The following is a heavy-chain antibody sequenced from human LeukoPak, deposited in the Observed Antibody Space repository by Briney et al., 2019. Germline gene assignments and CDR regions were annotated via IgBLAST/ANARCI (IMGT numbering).Heavy chain of an antibody. CDR3: ARSGYSYIGGWFDP. V-gene: IGHV1-69*13. Sequence: SVKVSCKASGGTFSSYAISWVRQAPGQGLEWMGGIIPIFGTANYAQKFQGGVTITADESTSTAYMELSSLRSEDTAVYYCARSGYSYIGGWFDPWGQGTLVTVSS. D-gene: IGHD5-18*01. J-gene: IGHJ5*02. CDR2: IIPIFGTA. CDR1: GGTFSSYA.